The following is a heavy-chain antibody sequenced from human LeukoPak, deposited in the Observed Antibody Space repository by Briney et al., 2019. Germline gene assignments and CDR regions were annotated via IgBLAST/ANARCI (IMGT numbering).Heavy chain of an antibody. V-gene: IGHV4-34*01. CDR1: GGSFSTYY. J-gene: IGHJ6*03. D-gene: IGHD5-12*01. CDR3: ARGRGLLYYYYMDV. Sequence: SETLSLTCAVYGGSFSTYYWSWIRQPPGKGLEWIGEINHSGSTNYNPSLKSRVTISVDTSKNQFSLKLSSLTAADTAVYYCARGRGLLYYYYMDVWGKGTTVTISS. CDR2: INHSGST.